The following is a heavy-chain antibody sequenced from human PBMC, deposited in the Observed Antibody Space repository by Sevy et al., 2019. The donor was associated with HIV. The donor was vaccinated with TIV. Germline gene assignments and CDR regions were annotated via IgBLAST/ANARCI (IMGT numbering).Heavy chain of an antibody. Sequence: ASVKVSCKASGGTFSSYAISWVRQAPGQGLEWMGGIIPIFGTANYAQKFQGRVTITANESTGTAYVELSSRRSEDTAVYYCARELGIVTAQPQPKACSGGSCYSGYYYYYGMDVWGQGTTVTVSS. D-gene: IGHD2-15*01. CDR1: GGTFSSYA. CDR2: IIPIFGTA. CDR3: ARELGIVTAQPQPKACSGGSCYSGYYYYYGMDV. J-gene: IGHJ6*02. V-gene: IGHV1-69*13.